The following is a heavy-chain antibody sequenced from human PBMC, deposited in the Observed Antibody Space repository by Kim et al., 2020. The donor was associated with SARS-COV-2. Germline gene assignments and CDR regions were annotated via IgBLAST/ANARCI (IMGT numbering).Heavy chain of an antibody. V-gene: IGHV4-34*01. Sequence: SETLSLTCAVYGASLSGFQWSWVRQTPGKGLEWIEQINDSEKTDYNPSLRSRISMSIDTSKKQFSLKLYSVTAADTAVYYCAAGVPGPWGPGTMVTVS. D-gene: IGHD3-10*01. CDR1: GASLSGFQ. CDR3: AAGVPGP. CDR2: INDSEKT. J-gene: IGHJ1*01.